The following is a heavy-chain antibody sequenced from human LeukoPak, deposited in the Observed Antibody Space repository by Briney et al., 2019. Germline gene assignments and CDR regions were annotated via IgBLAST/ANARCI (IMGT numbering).Heavy chain of an antibody. Sequence: PSETLSLTCAVYGESFSTYYWSWIRQPPGKGLEWIGEINHSGSSNYNPSLKSRVTISVDTSKNQFSLKLSSVTAADTAVYYCARGLIDGQNSHSLDYWGQGTLVTVSS. J-gene: IGHJ4*02. D-gene: IGHD5-24*01. V-gene: IGHV4-34*01. CDR2: INHSGSS. CDR1: GESFSTYY. CDR3: ARGLIDGQNSHSLDY.